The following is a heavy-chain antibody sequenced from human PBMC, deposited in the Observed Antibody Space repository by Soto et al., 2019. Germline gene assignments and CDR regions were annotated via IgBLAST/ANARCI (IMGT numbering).Heavy chain of an antibody. Sequence: PWGSLRLSCVASGFTFSNYAMSWVRQAPGKGLEWITSVRGGVDLTYYADSVTGRFTISRDNSQNTINLQMHRLRAEDSAVHYWGRDLGGAFDYWGQGTVVTVSS. J-gene: IGHJ4*02. D-gene: IGHD3-16*01. CDR3: GRDLGGAFDY. CDR1: GFTFSNYA. V-gene: IGHV3-23*01. CDR2: VRGGVDLT.